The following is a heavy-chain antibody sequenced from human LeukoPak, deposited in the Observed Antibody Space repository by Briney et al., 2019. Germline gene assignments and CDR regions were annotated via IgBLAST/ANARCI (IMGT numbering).Heavy chain of an antibody. J-gene: IGHJ5*02. Sequence: QTGGSLRLSCAASGFTFSSHSMNWVRQAPGKGLEWVSYISSSSSTIYYADSVKGRFTISRDNAKNSLYLQMNSLRAEDTAVYYCARLDSIAPVIAAGTTTNNWFDPWGQGTLVTVSS. CDR2: ISSSSSTI. CDR1: GFTFSSHS. V-gene: IGHV3-48*01. D-gene: IGHD6-13*01. CDR3: ARLDSIAPVIAAGTTTNNWFDP.